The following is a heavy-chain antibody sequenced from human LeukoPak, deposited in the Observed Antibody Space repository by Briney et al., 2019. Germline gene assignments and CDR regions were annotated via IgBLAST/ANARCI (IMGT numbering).Heavy chain of an antibody. D-gene: IGHD1-26*01. J-gene: IGHJ3*02. CDR3: AKDTAEWDHDAFDI. CDR1: GFTFSSYA. V-gene: IGHV3-9*01. CDR2: ISWNSGSI. Sequence: PGGSLRLSCAASGFTFSSYAMSWVRQAPGKGLEWVSGISWNSGSIGYADSVKGRFTISRDNAKNSLYLQMNSLRAEDTALYYCAKDTAEWDHDAFDIWGQGTMVTVSS.